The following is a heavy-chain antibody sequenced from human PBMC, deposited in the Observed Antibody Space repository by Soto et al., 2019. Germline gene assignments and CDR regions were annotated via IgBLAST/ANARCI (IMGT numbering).Heavy chain of an antibody. V-gene: IGHV4-31*03. CDR2: IYYSGST. D-gene: IGHD2-21*02. Sequence: QVQLQESGPGLVKPSQTLSLTCTVSGGSISSGGYYWSWIRQHPGKGLGWIGYIYYSGSTYYNPSLKSRVTLSVDTSKNQFSLKLGSVPAADTAVYYCARVCGGDCHYGMDVWGQGTTVTVSS. J-gene: IGHJ6*02. CDR3: ARVCGGDCHYGMDV. CDR1: GGSISSGGYY.